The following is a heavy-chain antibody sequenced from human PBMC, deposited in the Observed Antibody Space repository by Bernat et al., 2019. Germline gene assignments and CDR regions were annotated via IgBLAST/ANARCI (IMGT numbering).Heavy chain of an antibody. CDR1: GFTFSSYG. Sequence: QVQLVESGGGVVQPGRSLRLSCAASGFTFSSYGMHWVRQAPDKGLEWVAVIWYDGSNKYYADSVKGRFTISRDNSKNTLYLQMNSLRAEDTAVYYCARDAGYSGYDYPDWYFDLWGRGTLVTVSS. V-gene: IGHV3-33*01. D-gene: IGHD5-12*01. CDR2: IWYDGSNK. CDR3: ARDAGYSGYDYPDWYFDL. J-gene: IGHJ2*01.